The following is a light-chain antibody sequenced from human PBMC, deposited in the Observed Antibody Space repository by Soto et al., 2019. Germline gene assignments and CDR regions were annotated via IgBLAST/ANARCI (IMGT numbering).Light chain of an antibody. CDR1: KNDIGVYDF. Sequence: QSVLTQPPSASGSPGQSVTISCTGTKNDIGVYDFVSWYQHHPGKAPRLIIYEVVQRPSGVPDRFSGSKSGNTASLTLSGLQAADEADYYCKSYAGSNTYVFGSGTKLTVL. V-gene: IGLV2-8*01. J-gene: IGLJ1*01. CDR3: KSYAGSNTYV. CDR2: EVV.